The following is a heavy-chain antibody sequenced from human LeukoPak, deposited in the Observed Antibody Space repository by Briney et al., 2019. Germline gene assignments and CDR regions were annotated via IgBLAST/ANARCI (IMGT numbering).Heavy chain of an antibody. CDR3: ARFAPLYGDYYCYYYMDV. CDR2: IYYSGST. CDR1: GGSISSSSYY. D-gene: IGHD4-17*01. V-gene: IGHV4-39*07. Sequence: SETLSLTCTVSGGSISSSSYYWGWIRQPPGKGLEWIGSIYYSGSTYYNPSLKSRVTISVDTSKNQFSLKLSSVTAADTAVYYCARFAPLYGDYYCYYYMDVWGKGTTVTVSS. J-gene: IGHJ6*03.